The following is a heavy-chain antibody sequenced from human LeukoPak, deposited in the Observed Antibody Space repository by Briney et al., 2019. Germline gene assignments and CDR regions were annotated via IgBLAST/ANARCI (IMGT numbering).Heavy chain of an antibody. D-gene: IGHD2-15*01. CDR3: ARGQTGSGRIFDH. V-gene: IGHV6-1*01. J-gene: IGHJ4*02. Sequence: PSQTLSLTCAISGDSVSSSTAAWNWIRQSPSRGLEWLGRTYYRSKWYSDFAEYVKSRITIDPDTSKNQFSLQLNSVTPDDTAVYFCARGQTGSGRIFDHWGQGTLVTVSS. CDR1: GDSVSSSTAA. CDR2: TYYRSKWYS.